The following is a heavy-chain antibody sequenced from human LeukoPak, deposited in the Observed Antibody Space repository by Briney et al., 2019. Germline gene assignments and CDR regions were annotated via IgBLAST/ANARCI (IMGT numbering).Heavy chain of an antibody. CDR3: ARDHREYSSSWYANFDY. V-gene: IGHV4-34*01. CDR2: INHSGST. CDR1: GGSFSGYY. D-gene: IGHD6-13*01. J-gene: IGHJ4*02. Sequence: SETLSLTCAVYGGSFSGYYWSWIRQPPGKGLEWIGEINHSGSTNYNPSLKSRVTISVDTSKNQFSLKLSSVTAADTAVYYCARDHREYSSSWYANFDYWGQGTLVTVSS.